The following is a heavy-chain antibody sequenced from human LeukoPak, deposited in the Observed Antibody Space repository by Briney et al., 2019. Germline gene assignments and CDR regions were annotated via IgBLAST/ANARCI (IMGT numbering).Heavy chain of an antibody. CDR2: ISYSGST. V-gene: IGHV4-39*01. Sequence: NPSETLSLTCTVSGGSISNSNYCWGWIRQPPGKGLEWIGSISYSGSTYYNPSLKSRVTISVDTSKNQFSLKVTSVTAADTAVYYCARLYYYGSAYYFDYWGQGTLATVSS. D-gene: IGHD3-10*01. CDR3: ARLYYYGSAYYFDY. CDR1: GGSISNSNYC. J-gene: IGHJ4*02.